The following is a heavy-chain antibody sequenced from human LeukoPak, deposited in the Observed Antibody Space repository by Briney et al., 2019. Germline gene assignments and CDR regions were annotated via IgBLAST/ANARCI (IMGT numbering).Heavy chain of an antibody. J-gene: IGHJ4*02. CDR2: IYYSGST. D-gene: IGHD3-10*01. Sequence: PSETLSLTCTVSGGSISSGDYYWSWIRQPPGKGLGWIGYIYYSGSTYYNPSLKSRVTISVETSKNQFSLKLSSVTAADTAVYYCASSITMVRGVIIVWGQGTLVTVSS. CDR1: GGSISSGDYY. V-gene: IGHV4-30-4*08. CDR3: ASSITMVRGVIIV.